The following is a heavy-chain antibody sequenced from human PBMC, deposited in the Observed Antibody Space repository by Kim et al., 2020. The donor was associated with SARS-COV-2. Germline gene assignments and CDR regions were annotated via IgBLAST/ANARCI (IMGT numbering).Heavy chain of an antibody. J-gene: IGHJ6*02. CDR3: ARDGAYCSGGSCPPPGYYYYGMDV. CDR1: GFTFSSYS. CDR2: ISSSSSYI. D-gene: IGHD2-15*01. V-gene: IGHV3-21*01. Sequence: GGSLRLSCAASGFTFSSYSMNWVRQAPGKGLEWVSSISSSSSYIYYADSVKGRFTISRDNAKNSLYLQMNSLRAEDTAVYYCARDGAYCSGGSCPPPGYYYYGMDVWGQGTTVTVSS.